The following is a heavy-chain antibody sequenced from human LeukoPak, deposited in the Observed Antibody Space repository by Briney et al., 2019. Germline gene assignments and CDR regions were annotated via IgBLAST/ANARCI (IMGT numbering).Heavy chain of an antibody. D-gene: IGHD3-22*01. CDR2: INPSGGST. CDR3: ARGLRSSGYGY. CDR1: GYTFTSYY. Sequence: ASVKVSCKASGYTFTSYYMHWVRQAPGQGLEWMGIINPSGGSTTYAQNFQGRVTVTRDMATSTVYMDLSSLRSEDTAVYYCARGLRSSGYGYWGQGTLVTVSS. J-gene: IGHJ4*02. V-gene: IGHV1-46*01.